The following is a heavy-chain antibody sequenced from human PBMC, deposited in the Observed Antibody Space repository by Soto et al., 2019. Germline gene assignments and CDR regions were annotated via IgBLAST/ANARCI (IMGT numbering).Heavy chain of an antibody. D-gene: IGHD3-10*01. Sequence: QVQLQESGPGLVKPSGTLSLTCAVSGGSISSSNWWSWVRQPPGKGLEWIGEIYHSGSTNYNPSLKRRVTISVDKSKYQFSLKLSSVTAAATAVYYCARDGYWGSGSYSGGYYFDYWGQGTLVTVSS. CDR3: ARDGYWGSGSYSGGYYFDY. J-gene: IGHJ4*02. CDR2: IYHSGST. CDR1: GGSISSSNW. V-gene: IGHV4-4*02.